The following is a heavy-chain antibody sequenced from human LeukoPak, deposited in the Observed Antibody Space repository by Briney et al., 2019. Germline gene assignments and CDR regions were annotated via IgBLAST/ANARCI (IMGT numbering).Heavy chain of an antibody. CDR1: GFAVSTYS. J-gene: IGHJ5*02. Sequence: GGSLRLSCAASGFAVSTYSMNWVRQPPGKGLEWVSYISSSSSMIYYADSVKGRFTISRDNAKNSLYLQMNSLRDEDTAVYYCARSANPGVHEFDPWGQGTLVTVSS. D-gene: IGHD6-6*01. CDR2: ISSSSSMI. CDR3: ARSANPGVHEFDP. V-gene: IGHV3-48*02.